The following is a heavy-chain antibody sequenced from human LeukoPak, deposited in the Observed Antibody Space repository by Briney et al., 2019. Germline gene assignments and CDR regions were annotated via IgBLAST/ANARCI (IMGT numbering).Heavy chain of an antibody. CDR1: GFTFYDYA. CDR2: ISGDGGST. V-gene: IGHV3-43*02. Sequence: PGGSLRLSCADAGFTFYDYAMHWVRQAPGKGLEWVSLISGDGGSTYYADSVKGRFTISRDNSKNSLYLQMNSLRTEDTALYYCAKDRPQRYYDSSYCYYYYGMHVWGQGTTVTVSS. D-gene: IGHD3-22*01. J-gene: IGHJ6*01. CDR3: AKDRPQRYYDSSYCYYYYGMHV.